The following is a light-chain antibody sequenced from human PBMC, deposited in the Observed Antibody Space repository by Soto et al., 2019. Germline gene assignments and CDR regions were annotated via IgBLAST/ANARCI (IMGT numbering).Light chain of an antibody. J-gene: IGKJ5*01. CDR2: DAS. Sequence: EIVLTQSPATLSLSPGERATLSCRASQSVSSYLAWYQQKPGQAPRLLIYDASNRATGIPARFSGSGSGTDFTLTINSLEPEDSAVYYCQQRSNWPPITFGQGTRLEIK. CDR1: QSVSSY. CDR3: QQRSNWPPIT. V-gene: IGKV3-11*01.